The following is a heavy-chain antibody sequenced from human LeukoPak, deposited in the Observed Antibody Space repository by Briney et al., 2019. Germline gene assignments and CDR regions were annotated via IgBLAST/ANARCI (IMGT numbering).Heavy chain of an antibody. V-gene: IGHV1-2*02. J-gene: IGHJ6*03. CDR2: INPNSGGT. D-gene: IGHD4-17*01. CDR1: GYTFTGYY. CDR3: ARGDYGDYAYYYCYMDV. Sequence: ASVKVSRKASGYTFTGYYMHWVRQAPGQGLEWMGWINPNSGGTNYAQKFQGRVTMTRDTSISTAYMELSRLRSDDTAVYYCARGDYGDYAYYYCYMDVWGKGTTVTVSS.